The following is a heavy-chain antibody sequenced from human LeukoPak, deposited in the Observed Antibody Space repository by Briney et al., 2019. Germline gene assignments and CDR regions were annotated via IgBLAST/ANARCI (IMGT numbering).Heavy chain of an antibody. D-gene: IGHD6-19*01. CDR1: GGSFSGYY. CDR2: INQSGTT. V-gene: IGHV4-34*01. CDR3: ARGRVGRRYISGGYKAPFDY. J-gene: IGHJ4*02. Sequence: SETLSLTCAVYGGSFSGYYWSWIRQPPGKGREWVGEINQSGTTNYNPYLTSRGTISGDTSKNQFSLKVSSGTAADTAVYYCARGRVGRRYISGGYKAPFDYCGQGTLVTVSS.